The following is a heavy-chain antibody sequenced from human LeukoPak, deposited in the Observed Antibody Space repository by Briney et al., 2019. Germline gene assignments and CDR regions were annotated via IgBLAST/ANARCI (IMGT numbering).Heavy chain of an antibody. CDR3: ARAPRFLEWLLGDDAFDI. CDR2: FDPEDGET. CDR1: GYTLTELS. D-gene: IGHD3-3*01. V-gene: IGHV1-24*01. Sequence: GASVKVSCKVSGYTLTELSMHWVRQAPGKGLEWMGGFDPEDGETIYAQKFQGRVTMTEDTSADTAYMELSSLRSEDTAVYYCARAPRFLEWLLGDDAFDIWGQGTMVTVSS. J-gene: IGHJ3*02.